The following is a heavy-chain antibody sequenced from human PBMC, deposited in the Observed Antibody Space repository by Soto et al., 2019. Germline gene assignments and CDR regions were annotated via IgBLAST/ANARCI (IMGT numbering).Heavy chain of an antibody. J-gene: IGHJ3*02. CDR2: ISSSSSYI. Sequence: EVQLVESGGGLVKPGGSLSLSCAASGFTFSSYSMNWVRQAPGKGLEWVSSISSSSSYIYYADSVKGRFTISRDNAKNSLYLQMNSLRAEDTAVYYCAREWELRHDAFDIWGQGTMVTFSS. D-gene: IGHD1-26*01. CDR3: AREWELRHDAFDI. V-gene: IGHV3-21*01. CDR1: GFTFSSYS.